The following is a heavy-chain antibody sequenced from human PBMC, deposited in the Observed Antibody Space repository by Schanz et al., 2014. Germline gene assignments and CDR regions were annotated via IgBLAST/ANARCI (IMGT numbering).Heavy chain of an antibody. CDR2: ISGLGEAT. J-gene: IGHJ4*02. D-gene: IGHD5-12*01. CDR1: GFTFTDHA. CDR3: VRIYSGYSGGYLDY. V-gene: IGHV3-23*04. Sequence: VQLEESGGGLVTPGGSLRLTCLTSGFTFTDHAMSWVRQAPGKGLEWVSTISGLGEATFYSDSVKGRFTVSRDNSKNSLYLQMSSLRAEDTAVYYCVRIYSGYSGGYLDYWGQGTLVTVSS.